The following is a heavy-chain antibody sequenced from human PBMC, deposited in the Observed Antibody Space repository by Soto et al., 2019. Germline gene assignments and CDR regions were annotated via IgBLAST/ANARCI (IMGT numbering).Heavy chain of an antibody. CDR2: IYYSGST. J-gene: IGHJ4*02. D-gene: IGHD3-3*02. CDR3: ASAPFLDLGGVDY. CDR1: GYSISSSNW. V-gene: IGHV4-28*01. Sequence: KPSETLSLTCAASGYSISSSNWWGWTRQPPGKGLEWIGYIYYSGSTYYNPSLKSRVTMSVDTSKNQFSLKLSSVTAVDTAVYYCASAPFLDLGGVDYWGQGTLVTVSS.